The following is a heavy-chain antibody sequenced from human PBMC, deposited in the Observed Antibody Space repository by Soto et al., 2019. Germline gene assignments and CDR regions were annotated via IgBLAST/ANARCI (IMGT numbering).Heavy chain of an antibody. D-gene: IGHD5-18*01. CDR2: IYYSGST. Sequence: PSETLSLTCTVSGGSISSSSYYWGWIRQPPGKGLEWIGSIYYSGSTYYNPSLKSRVTISVDTSKNQFSLKLSSVTAADTAVYYCANSPRHTAKFDYWGQGTLVTVSS. J-gene: IGHJ4*02. V-gene: IGHV4-39*01. CDR3: ANSPRHTAKFDY. CDR1: GGSISSSSYY.